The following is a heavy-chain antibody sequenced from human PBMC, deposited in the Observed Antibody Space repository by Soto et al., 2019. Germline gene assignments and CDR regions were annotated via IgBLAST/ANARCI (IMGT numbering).Heavy chain of an antibody. CDR3: AKAVGITIFGVVIISWFDP. J-gene: IGHJ5*02. Sequence: GGSLRLSCAASAFTFSTYAMSWIRQAPGTGLEWVSTVNDRGDATYYADSVKGRFTISRDNSKNTLYLQMNSLRAEDTAVYYCAKAVGITIFGVVIISWFDPWGQGTLVTVSS. V-gene: IGHV3-23*01. CDR1: AFTFSTYA. D-gene: IGHD3-3*01. CDR2: VNDRGDAT.